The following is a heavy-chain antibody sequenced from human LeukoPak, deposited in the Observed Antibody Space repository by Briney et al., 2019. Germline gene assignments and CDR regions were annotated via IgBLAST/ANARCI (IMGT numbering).Heavy chain of an antibody. CDR2: INPNSGGT. D-gene: IGHD2-2*01. V-gene: IGHV1-2*02. CDR1: GYTFTGYY. J-gene: IGHJ6*03. CDR3: ARDVVPAARDYYYYYMDV. Sequence: GASVKVSCKASGYTFTGYYMHWVRQAPGQGLEWMGWINPNSGGTNYAQKFQGRVTTSRDTSISTAYMELSRLRSDDTAVYYCARDVVPAARDYYYYYMDVWGKGTTVTVSS.